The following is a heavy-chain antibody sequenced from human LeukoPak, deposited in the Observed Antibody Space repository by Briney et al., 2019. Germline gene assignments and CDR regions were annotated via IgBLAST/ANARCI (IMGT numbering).Heavy chain of an antibody. J-gene: IGHJ4*02. V-gene: IGHV4-4*07. Sequence: KPSETLSLTCTVSGGSIIGYYWSWMRQPAGKGLEYIGRIHTSGSTNYNPSLKSRVTMSVDTSKNQFSLKLTSVTAADTAVYYCARDGGYTSHDYWGQGTLVTVSS. CDR3: ARDGGYTSHDY. CDR2: IHTSGST. D-gene: IGHD6-19*01. CDR1: GGSIIGYY.